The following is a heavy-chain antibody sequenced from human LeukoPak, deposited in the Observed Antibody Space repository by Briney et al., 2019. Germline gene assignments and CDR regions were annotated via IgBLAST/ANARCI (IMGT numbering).Heavy chain of an antibody. Sequence: SETLSLTCTVSGGSISSYYWSWIRQPPGKGLEWIGSIYHSGSTYYNPSLKSRVTISVDTSKNQFSLKLSSVTAADTAVYYCARNPHDSSGYSRGIDYWGQGTLVTVSS. V-gene: IGHV4-59*08. D-gene: IGHD3-22*01. CDR3: ARNPHDSSGYSRGIDY. J-gene: IGHJ4*02. CDR2: IYHSGST. CDR1: GGSISSYY.